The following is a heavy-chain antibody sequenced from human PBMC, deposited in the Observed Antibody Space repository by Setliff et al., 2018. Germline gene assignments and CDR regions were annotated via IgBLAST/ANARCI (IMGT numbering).Heavy chain of an antibody. J-gene: IGHJ4*02. V-gene: IGHV3-30*04. Sequence: PGGSLRLSCAASGFTFSSYAMYWVRQAPGKGLEWVAVISYDGSNKYYADSVKGRFTVSRDNAKNTLYLQMNSLRADDTAVYYCARETAVAGQYYFDYCGQGTLVTVSS. CDR1: GFTFSSYA. D-gene: IGHD6-19*01. CDR3: ARETAVAGQYYFDY. CDR2: ISYDGSNK.